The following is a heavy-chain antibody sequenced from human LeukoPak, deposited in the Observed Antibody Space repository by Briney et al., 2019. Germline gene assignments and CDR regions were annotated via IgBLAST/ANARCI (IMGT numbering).Heavy chain of an antibody. CDR1: GFTVSSNY. Sequence: GGSLRLSCAASGFTVSSNYMSWVRQAPGKGLEWGSVIYSGGSTYYADSVKGRFTISRDNSKNTLYLQMNSLRAEDTAVYYCARTFANFYGSGSYVDAFDIWGQGTMVTVSS. D-gene: IGHD3-10*01. CDR2: IYSGGST. CDR3: ARTFANFYGSGSYVDAFDI. J-gene: IGHJ3*02. V-gene: IGHV3-66*01.